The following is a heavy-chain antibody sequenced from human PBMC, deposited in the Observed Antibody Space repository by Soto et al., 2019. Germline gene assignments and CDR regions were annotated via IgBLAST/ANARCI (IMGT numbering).Heavy chain of an antibody. V-gene: IGHV3-48*01. Sequence: EVQLVESGGGLVQPGGSLRLSCATSGFILSDCAMNWVRQAPGKGLEWVSYISSSSSVIDYADSVKGRFTVSRDNARNSLYLQMHSLRAEDTAVYYCERDLSWGSSWYYYMDVWGKGTPVTVSS. CDR2: ISSSSSVI. CDR1: GFILSDCA. CDR3: ERDLSWGSSWYYYMDV. J-gene: IGHJ6*03. D-gene: IGHD2-15*01.